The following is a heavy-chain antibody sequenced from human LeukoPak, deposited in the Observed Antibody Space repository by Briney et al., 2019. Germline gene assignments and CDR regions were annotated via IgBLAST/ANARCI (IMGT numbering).Heavy chain of an antibody. CDR3: TRMTTGHDY. CDR2: INHSGYT. V-gene: IGHV4-34*01. D-gene: IGHD4-17*01. Sequence: SETLSLTCAVSGVSFNDYYWSWVRQTPGRGLEWIGEINHSGYTNDSPSLKSRVTLSVDTSRKQFSLNLRSVTVADTGIYYCTRMTTGHDYWGQGTLVTVSS. J-gene: IGHJ4*02. CDR1: GVSFNDYY.